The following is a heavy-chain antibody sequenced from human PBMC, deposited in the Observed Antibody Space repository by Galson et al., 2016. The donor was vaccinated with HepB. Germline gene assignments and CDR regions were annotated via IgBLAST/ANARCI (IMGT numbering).Heavy chain of an antibody. CDR1: GFTFSSYS. Sequence: LRLSCAASGFTFSSYSMNWIRQPPGKGLEWIGEINHSGSTNYNPSLKSRVTMSVDTSNNQFSLKLTSVTAADTAVYYCARGTVPAGRGSLTFDPWGQGTLVTVSS. V-gene: IGHV4-34*01. CDR3: ARGTVPAGRGSLTFDP. CDR2: INHSGST. D-gene: IGHD2-2*01. J-gene: IGHJ5*02.